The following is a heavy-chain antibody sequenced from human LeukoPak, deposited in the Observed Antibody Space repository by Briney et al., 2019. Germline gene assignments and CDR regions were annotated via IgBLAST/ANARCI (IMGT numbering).Heavy chain of an antibody. J-gene: IGHJ4*02. CDR1: GDSVSSNSAA. CDR3: ARALRYSSGWALDY. CDR2: TYYRSKWYN. Sequence: SQTLSLTCAISGDSVSSNSAAWNWTRQSPSRGLEWLGRTYYRSKWYNDYSVSVKSRMTINPDTSKNQFSLQLNSVTPEDTAVYYCARALRYSSGWALDYWGQGTLVTVSS. V-gene: IGHV6-1*01. D-gene: IGHD6-19*01.